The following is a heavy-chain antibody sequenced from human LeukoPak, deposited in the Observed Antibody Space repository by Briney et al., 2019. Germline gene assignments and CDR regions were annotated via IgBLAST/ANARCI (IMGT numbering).Heavy chain of an antibody. J-gene: IGHJ6*02. CDR1: GGSFSGYY. D-gene: IGHD6-13*01. V-gene: IGHV4-34*01. Sequence: SETLSLTCAVYGGSFSGYYWSWIRQPPGKGLEWIGEINHSGSTNYNPSLKSRVTISVDTSKNQFSLKLSSVTAADPAVYYCARAPIDGSWYVAGMDVWGQGTTVTVSS. CDR2: INHSGST. CDR3: ARAPIDGSWYVAGMDV.